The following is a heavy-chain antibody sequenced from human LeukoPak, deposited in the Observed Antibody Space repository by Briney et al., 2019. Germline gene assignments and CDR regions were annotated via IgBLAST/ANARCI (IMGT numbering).Heavy chain of an antibody. CDR3: ARPLMYYYGSETYFWFDP. D-gene: IGHD3-10*01. CDR2: IKQDGSEK. J-gene: IGHJ5*02. V-gene: IGHV3-7*01. CDR1: GFTFSSYA. Sequence: TGGSLRLSCAASGFTFSSYAMSWVRQAPGKGLEWVANIKQDGSEKYYVDSVKGRFTISRDNVKNSLYLQMNSLRAEDTAVYYCARPLMYYYGSETYFWFDPWGQGTPVTVSS.